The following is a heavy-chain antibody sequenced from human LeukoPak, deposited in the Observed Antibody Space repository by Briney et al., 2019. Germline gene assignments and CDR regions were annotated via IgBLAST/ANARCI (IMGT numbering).Heavy chain of an antibody. Sequence: GGSLRLSCAASGFTFSSYWMSWVREAPGKGVEWVAYIKQDGREKDYVDSVKGRFTISRDNAKNSLYLQMNSLRAEDTALYYCARDLDPSSSPIPYYFDYWGQGTLVTVSS. CDR2: IKQDGREK. J-gene: IGHJ4*02. CDR1: GFTFSSYW. CDR3: ARDLDPSSSPIPYYFDY. V-gene: IGHV3-7*01. D-gene: IGHD6-6*01.